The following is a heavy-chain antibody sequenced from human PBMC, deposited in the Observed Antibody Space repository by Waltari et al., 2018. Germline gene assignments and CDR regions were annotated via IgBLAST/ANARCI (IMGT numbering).Heavy chain of an antibody. V-gene: IGHV3-23*01. Sequence: EVQLLESGGGLVQPGGSLRLSCAASGFTFSSYAMSWLRPAPGKGLEWVSAISGSGGSTYYADSVKGRFTISRDNSKNTLYLQMNSLRAEDTAVYYCAKDRSGWGFDYYGMDVWGQGTTVTVSS. D-gene: IGHD6-19*01. J-gene: IGHJ6*02. CDR2: ISGSGGST. CDR1: GFTFSSYA. CDR3: AKDRSGWGFDYYGMDV.